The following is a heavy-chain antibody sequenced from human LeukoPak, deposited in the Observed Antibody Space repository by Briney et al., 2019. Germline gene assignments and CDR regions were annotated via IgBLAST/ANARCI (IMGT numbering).Heavy chain of an antibody. CDR3: AKDYSSSWYVWGYYYMDV. V-gene: IGHV1-69*13. CDR1: GGTFNNYA. J-gene: IGHJ6*03. D-gene: IGHD6-13*01. CDR2: IIPIFGSS. Sequence: ASVKVSCKASGGTFNNYAINWVRQAPGQGLEWMGGIIPIFGSSNYAQKFQGRVTITADESTTTAYMELSSLRAEDTAVYYCAKDYSSSWYVWGYYYMDVWGKGTTVTISS.